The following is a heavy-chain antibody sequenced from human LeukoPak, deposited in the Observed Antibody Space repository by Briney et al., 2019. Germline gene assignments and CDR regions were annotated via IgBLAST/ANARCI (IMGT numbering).Heavy chain of an antibody. J-gene: IGHJ4*02. Sequence: GSLRLSCAASGFTVSSNYMSWVRQAPGKGLEWIGEINHSGSTNYNPSLKSRVTTSVDTSKNQFSLKLSSVTAADTAVYFCASQRLTTGFDYWGQGTLVTVSS. V-gene: IGHV4-34*01. CDR3: ASQRLTTGFDY. CDR2: INHSGST. CDR1: GFTVSSNY. D-gene: IGHD1-1*01.